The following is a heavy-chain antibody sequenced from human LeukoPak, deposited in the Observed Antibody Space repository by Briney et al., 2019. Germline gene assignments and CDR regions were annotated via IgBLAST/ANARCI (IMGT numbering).Heavy chain of an antibody. Sequence: PSETLSLTCTVSGGSISSSSYYWGWIRQPPGKGLEWFGSIYYSGSTYYNPSLKSRVTISVDTYKNQFSLKLSSVTAADTAVYYCARHAVPYSSSWSDYWGQGTLVTVSS. J-gene: IGHJ4*02. CDR1: GGSISSSSYY. V-gene: IGHV4-39*01. CDR3: ARHAVPYSSSWSDY. CDR2: IYYSGST. D-gene: IGHD6-13*01.